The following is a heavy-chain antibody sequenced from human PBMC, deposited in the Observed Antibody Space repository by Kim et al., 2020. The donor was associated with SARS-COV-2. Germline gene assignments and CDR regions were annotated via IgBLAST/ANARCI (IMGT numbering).Heavy chain of an antibody. Sequence: ASVKVSCKASGYTFTSYDINWVRQATGQGLEWMGWMNPNSGNTGYAQKFQGRVTMTRNTSISTAYMELSSLISEDTAVYYCARGDRTGYSSSWYEDYWGQGTLVTVSS. D-gene: IGHD6-13*01. V-gene: IGHV1-8*01. CDR2: MNPNSGNT. CDR1: GYTFTSYD. J-gene: IGHJ4*02. CDR3: ARGDRTGYSSSWYEDY.